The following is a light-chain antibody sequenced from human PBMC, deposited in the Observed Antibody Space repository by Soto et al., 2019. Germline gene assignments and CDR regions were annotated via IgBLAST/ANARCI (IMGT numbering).Light chain of an antibody. Sequence: DIVFTQSPGTLSLSPGERATLSCTTSQSRGSNFLAWYQHKPGQAPRLLIYASSNRATGIPDRFSGSASGTVFTLTINRLDPEYVAVYYCQLYGISPHLGQGTRLEI. CDR3: QLYGISPH. J-gene: IGKJ5*01. V-gene: IGKV3-20*01. CDR1: QSRGSNF. CDR2: ASS.